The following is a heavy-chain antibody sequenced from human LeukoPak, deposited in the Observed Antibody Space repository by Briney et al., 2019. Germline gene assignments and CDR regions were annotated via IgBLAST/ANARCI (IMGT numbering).Heavy chain of an antibody. CDR1: GFTFSSSW. CDR3: ARDNPPDY. CDR2: IKQDGSEK. V-gene: IGHV3-7*03. J-gene: IGHJ4*02. Sequence: GGSLRLSCVASGFTFSSSWMSWVRQAPGKGLEWVANIKQDGSEKSYVESVRGRFTISRDNAKNSLYLQLNSLRAEDTTLYYCARDNPPDYWGQGTLVTVSS.